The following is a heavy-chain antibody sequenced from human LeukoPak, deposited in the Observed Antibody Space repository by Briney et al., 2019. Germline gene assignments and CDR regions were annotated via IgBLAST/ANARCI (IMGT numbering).Heavy chain of an antibody. V-gene: IGHV1-69*01. D-gene: IGHD4-17*01. CDR1: GGTFSSYV. CDR2: IIPMFGTP. Sequence: SVMVSCKASGGTFSSYVFTWVRQAPGQGLEWMGGIIPMFGTPNYAQKFQGRVTITADESTTTAYMELSSLRSEDTAVYYCAGGNSHHEYGDYETYFDYWGQGTLVTVSS. J-gene: IGHJ4*02. CDR3: AGGNSHHEYGDYETYFDY.